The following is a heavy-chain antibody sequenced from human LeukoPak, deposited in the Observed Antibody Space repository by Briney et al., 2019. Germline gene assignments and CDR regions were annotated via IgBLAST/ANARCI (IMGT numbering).Heavy chain of an antibody. J-gene: IGHJ3*02. Sequence: GGSLRLSCAASGFTFSSYGMHWVRQAPGKGLEWVAVISYDGSNKYYADSVKGRFTISRDNSKNTLYLQMNSLRAEDTAVYYCAKDQRSGWDAFDIWGQGTMVTVSS. V-gene: IGHV3-30*18. CDR2: ISYDGSNK. CDR1: GFTFSSYG. CDR3: AKDQRSGWDAFDI. D-gene: IGHD6-25*01.